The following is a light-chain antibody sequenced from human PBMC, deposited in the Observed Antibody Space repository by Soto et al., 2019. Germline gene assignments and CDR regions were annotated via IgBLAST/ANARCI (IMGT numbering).Light chain of an antibody. CDR1: SSDVGGYNY. CDR2: DVS. Sequence: QSVLTQPASVSGSPGQSITISCTGTSSDVGGYNYVSWYQQHPGKAPKLMIYDVSNRPSGVSNRFSGSKSGNTASLTISGLPAEDEADYYCSSYTSSSTLGGVFGGGTKVTVL. J-gene: IGLJ2*01. CDR3: SSYTSSSTLGGV. V-gene: IGLV2-14*01.